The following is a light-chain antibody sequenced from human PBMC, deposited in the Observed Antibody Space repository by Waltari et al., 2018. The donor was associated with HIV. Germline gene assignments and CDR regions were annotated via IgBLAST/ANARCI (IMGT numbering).Light chain of an antibody. CDR2: DSN. CDR3: LLSFDGTLV. Sequence: QPVVTQESSLTVSPGGTVILTCASSAGVVTRGHCPYWFQLRPGQAPKSLIFDSNNQYPWTPARFAGSFLGCKAALTLTGAQPEDEAAYYCLLSFDGTLVFGGGT. V-gene: IGLV7-46*01. CDR1: AGVVTRGHC. J-gene: IGLJ2*01.